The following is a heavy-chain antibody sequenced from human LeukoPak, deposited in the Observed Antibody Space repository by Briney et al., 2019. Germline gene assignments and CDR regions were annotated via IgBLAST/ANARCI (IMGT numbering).Heavy chain of an antibody. Sequence: ASVKVSCKASGYTFTGYYMHWVRPAPGQGLEWMGWINPNSGGTNYAQKFQGRVTMTRDTSISTAYMELSRLRSDDTAVYYCARGAYCSSASCYRGYFDYWGQGTLVTDSS. CDR1: GYTFTGYY. V-gene: IGHV1-2*02. CDR2: INPNSGGT. CDR3: ARGAYCSSASCYRGYFDY. D-gene: IGHD2-2*02. J-gene: IGHJ4*02.